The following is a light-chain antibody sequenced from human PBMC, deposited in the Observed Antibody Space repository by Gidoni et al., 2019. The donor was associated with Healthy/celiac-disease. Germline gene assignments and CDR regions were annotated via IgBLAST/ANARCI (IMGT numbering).Light chain of an antibody. J-gene: IGKJ4*01. V-gene: IGKV1-39*01. CDR1: QRISSY. CDR3: QQSYSTPLT. CDR2: AAS. Sequence: DIQMTQSPSSLSASVGDRVTITCRASQRISSYLNWYQQKPGKAPKLLIYAASSLQSGVPSRFSGSGSGTDFTITIISLQPEDFATYYCQQSYSTPLTFGGGTKVEIK.